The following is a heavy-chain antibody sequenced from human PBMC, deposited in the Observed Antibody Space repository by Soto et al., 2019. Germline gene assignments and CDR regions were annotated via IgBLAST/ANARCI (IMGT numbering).Heavy chain of an antibody. J-gene: IGHJ6*02. CDR1: GYTFTSYG. D-gene: IGHD3-9*01. CDR2: ISAYNGNT. Sequence: ASVKVSCKASGYTFTSYGISWVRQAPGQGLEWMGWISAYNGNTNYAQKLQGRVTMTTDTSTSTAYMELRSLRSDDTAVYYCARSPLLRYFAWLPYSYYYYYGMDVWGQGTTVTVSS. CDR3: ARSPLLRYFAWLPYSYYYYYGMDV. V-gene: IGHV1-18*04.